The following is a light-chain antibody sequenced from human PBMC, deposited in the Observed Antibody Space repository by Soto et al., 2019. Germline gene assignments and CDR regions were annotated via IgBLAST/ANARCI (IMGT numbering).Light chain of an antibody. Sequence: EIVLTQSPGTLSLSPGERANLSCRASQSVTSSYLAWFQQKPGQAPRLLIYGASSRATGIPDRISGSGSGTDFTLSISRLEPEDFAVYDCQQYSSPPNTFGGGTKVDIK. CDR3: QQYSSPPNT. CDR1: QSVTSSY. CDR2: GAS. J-gene: IGKJ4*01. V-gene: IGKV3-20*01.